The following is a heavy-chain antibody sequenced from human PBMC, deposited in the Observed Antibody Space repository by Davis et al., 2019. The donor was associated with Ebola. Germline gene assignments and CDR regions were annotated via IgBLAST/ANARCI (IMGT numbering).Heavy chain of an antibody. J-gene: IGHJ6*02. CDR2: IRSKANSYAT. CDR1: GFTFSGSA. D-gene: IGHD3-10*01. CDR3: ARGLGDMDV. V-gene: IGHV3-73*01. Sequence: GESLKISCAASGFTFSGSAMHWVRQASGKGLEWVGRIRSKANSYATAYAASVKGRFTISRDDSKNTAYLQMNSLKTEDTAVYYCARGLGDMDVWGQGTTVTVSS.